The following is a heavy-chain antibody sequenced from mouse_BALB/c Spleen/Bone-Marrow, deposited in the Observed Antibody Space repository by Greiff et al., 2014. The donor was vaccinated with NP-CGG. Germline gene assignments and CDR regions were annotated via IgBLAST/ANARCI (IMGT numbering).Heavy chain of an antibody. Sequence: EVQLQQSGPELVEPGASVKMSCKASGYTFTSYVMHWVKQKPGQGLEWIGYINPYNDGTKYNEKFKGKATLTSDRSSSTAYMELSSLTSEDSAVYYCAREGGYYAMDSWGQGTSVTVCS. J-gene: IGHJ4*01. CDR2: INPYNDGT. CDR3: AREGGYYAMDS. V-gene: IGHV1-14*01. CDR1: GYTFTSYV.